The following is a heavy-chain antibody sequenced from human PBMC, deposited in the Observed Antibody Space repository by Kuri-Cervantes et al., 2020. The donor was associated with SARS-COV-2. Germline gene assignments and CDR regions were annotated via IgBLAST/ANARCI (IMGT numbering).Heavy chain of an antibody. CDR3: AREDYDFWSGYSDY. D-gene: IGHD3-3*01. CDR1: GGTFSSYA. V-gene: IGHV1-69*05. J-gene: IGHJ4*02. CDR2: IIPIFGTA. Sequence: SVKVSCKASGGTFSSYAISWVRQAPGQGLEWMGRIIPIFGTANYAQKFQGRVTMTTDTSTSTAYMELRSLRSDDTAVYYCAREDYDFWSGYSDYWGQGTLVTVSS.